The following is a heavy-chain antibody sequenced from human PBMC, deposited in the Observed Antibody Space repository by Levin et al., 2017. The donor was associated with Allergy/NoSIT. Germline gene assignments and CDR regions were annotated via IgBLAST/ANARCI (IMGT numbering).Heavy chain of an antibody. Sequence: LSLTCAASGFPFSDHYMDWVRPAPGKGLEWVGRTRNKANSYTTEYAASVKGRFTISRDDSKNSLYLQMNSLKTEDTAVYYCASGAMRDAFDIWGQGTMVTVSS. CDR2: TRNKANSYTT. D-gene: IGHD4/OR15-4a*01. J-gene: IGHJ3*02. V-gene: IGHV3-72*01. CDR1: GFPFSDHY. CDR3: ASGAMRDAFDI.